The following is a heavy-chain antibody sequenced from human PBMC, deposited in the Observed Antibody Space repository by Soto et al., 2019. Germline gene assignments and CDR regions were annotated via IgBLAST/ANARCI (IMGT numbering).Heavy chain of an antibody. CDR3: ATPSGYSSGWYAY. Sequence: SETLSLTCTVSGGSISSSSYYWGWIRQPPGKGLEWIGSIYYSGSTYYNPSLKSRVTISVDTSKNQFSLKLSSVTAADTAVYYCATPSGYSSGWYAYWGQGTLVTVSS. J-gene: IGHJ4*02. CDR1: GGSISSSSYY. V-gene: IGHV4-39*01. CDR2: IYYSGST. D-gene: IGHD6-19*01.